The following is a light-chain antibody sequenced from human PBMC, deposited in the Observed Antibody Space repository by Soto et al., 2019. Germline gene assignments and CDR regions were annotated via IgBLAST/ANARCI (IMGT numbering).Light chain of an antibody. CDR2: AAS. CDR3: QQYNNWPPVT. Sequence: EVVMTQSPVTLSVSPGERVTLSCRASQSISSHLAWYQQKPGQAPRLLIYAASTRATDIPARFSGSGSGTEFTLTISSLQSEDFAVYYCQQYNNWPPVTFGEGPRWTSN. J-gene: IGKJ4*01. CDR1: QSISSH. V-gene: IGKV3-15*01.